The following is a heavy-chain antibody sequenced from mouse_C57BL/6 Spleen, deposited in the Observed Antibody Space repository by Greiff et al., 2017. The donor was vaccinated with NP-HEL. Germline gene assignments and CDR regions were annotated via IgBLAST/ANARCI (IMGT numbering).Heavy chain of an antibody. Sequence: VQRVESGPGLVQPSPSLSITCTVSGFSLTSYGVHWVRQSPGKGLEWLGVIWRGGSTDYNAAFMSRLSITKDNSKSQVFFKMNSLQADDTAIYYYANYYGSSFYAMDYWGQGTSVTVSS. CDR3: ANYYGSSFYAMDY. CDR1: GFSLTSYG. CDR2: IWRGGST. D-gene: IGHD1-1*01. J-gene: IGHJ4*01. V-gene: IGHV2-5*01.